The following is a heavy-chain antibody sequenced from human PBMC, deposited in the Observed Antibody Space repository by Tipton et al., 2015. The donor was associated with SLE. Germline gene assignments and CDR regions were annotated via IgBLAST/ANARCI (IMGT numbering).Heavy chain of an antibody. V-gene: IGHV4-59*01. J-gene: IGHJ4*02. D-gene: IGHD6-19*01. CDR1: GGSISSYY. Sequence: TLSLTCTVSGGSISSYYWSWIRQPPGKGLEWIGYIYYSGSTTYNPSLKSRVTISVDTSKNQFSLKLSSVTAADTAVYYCARAPTYSSGWFDYWGQGTLVTVSS. CDR3: ARAPTYSSGWFDY. CDR2: IYYSGST.